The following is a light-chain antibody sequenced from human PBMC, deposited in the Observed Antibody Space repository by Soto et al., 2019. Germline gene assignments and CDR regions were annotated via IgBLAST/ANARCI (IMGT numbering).Light chain of an antibody. J-gene: IGKJ1*01. Sequence: DIQMTQSPSTLSGSVGDRVTITCRASQSINWYLNWYQQKPGKAPNLLIYAASSLQSGVPSRFSGSGSGTDFTLTISSLQSEDFATYYCQQHYITPWTFGQGTKVDIK. CDR1: QSINWY. V-gene: IGKV1-39*01. CDR2: AAS. CDR3: QQHYITPWT.